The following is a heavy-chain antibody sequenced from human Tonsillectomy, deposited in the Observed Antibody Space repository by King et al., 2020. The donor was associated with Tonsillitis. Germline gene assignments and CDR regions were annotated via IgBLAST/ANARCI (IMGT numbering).Heavy chain of an antibody. CDR1: GFTVSSNS. CDR2: IYSGGST. D-gene: IGHD1-14*01. J-gene: IGHJ4*02. Sequence: EVQLVESGGGLVQPGGSLRLSCAASGFTVSSNSMSWVRQAPGKGLEWVSVIYSGGSTYYADSVKGRFTISRDNSKNTLYLQMNSLRAEDTAVYYCARAGITATLGDYWGQGTLVTVSS. V-gene: IGHV3-66*01. CDR3: ARAGITATLGDY.